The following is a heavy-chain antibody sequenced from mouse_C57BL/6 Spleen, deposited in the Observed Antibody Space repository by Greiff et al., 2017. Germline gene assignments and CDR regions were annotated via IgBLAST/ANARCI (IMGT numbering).Heavy chain of an antibody. J-gene: IGHJ4*01. Sequence: EVQLQQSGPELVQPGASVKMSCKASGYTFTDYNMHWVKQSHGKSLEWIGYINPNNGGTSYNQKFKGKATLTVNKSTSTAYMEIRSLTSEDSAVYYCARKGDGNYAMDYWGQGTSVTVSS. CDR3: ARKGDGNYAMDY. V-gene: IGHV1-22*01. CDR1: GYTFTDYN. CDR2: INPNNGGT. D-gene: IGHD2-1*01.